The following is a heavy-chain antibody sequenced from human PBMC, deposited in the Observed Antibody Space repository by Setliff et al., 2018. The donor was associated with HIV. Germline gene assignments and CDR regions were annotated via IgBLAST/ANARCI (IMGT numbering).Heavy chain of an antibody. CDR1: GFTFNRYW. CDR3: ARCAAGPYCRNSFDF. J-gene: IGHJ4*02. CDR2: TKYDGSES. Sequence: PGESLKISCAASGFTFNRYWMSWVRQVPGKGLEWVSNTKYDGSESYYVDSVKGRFTISRDNAGNSLDLELNYLNDEDTAVYYCARCAAGPYCRNSFDFWGRGTLVTVSS. V-gene: IGHV3-7*03. D-gene: IGHD1-26*01.